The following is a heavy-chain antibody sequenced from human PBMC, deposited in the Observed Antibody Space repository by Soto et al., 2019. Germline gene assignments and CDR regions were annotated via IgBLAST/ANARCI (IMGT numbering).Heavy chain of an antibody. CDR3: ARQLPLHYDSTDDAFDI. J-gene: IGHJ3*02. CDR2: IYPGDSDT. CDR1: GYSFTSYW. Sequence: GESLKISCKGSGYSFTSYWIGWVRQMPGKGLEWMGIIYPGDSDTRYSPSFQGQVTISADKSISTAYLQWSSLKASDTAMYYCARQLPLHYDSTDDAFDIWGQGTMVTV. V-gene: IGHV5-51*01. D-gene: IGHD3-22*01.